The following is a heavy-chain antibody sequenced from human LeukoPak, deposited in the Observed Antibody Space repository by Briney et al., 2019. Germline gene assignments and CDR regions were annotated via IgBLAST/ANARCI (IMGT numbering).Heavy chain of an antibody. V-gene: IGHV4-38-2*01. CDR2: IYHSGST. Sequence: SETLSLTCAVSGYSISSGYYWGWIRQPPGKGLEWIGSIYHSGSTYYNPSLKSRVTISVDTSKNQFSLKLSSVTAADTAVYYCARGGYYMDVWGKGTTVTVSS. CDR1: GYSISSGYY. J-gene: IGHJ6*03. CDR3: ARGGYYMDV.